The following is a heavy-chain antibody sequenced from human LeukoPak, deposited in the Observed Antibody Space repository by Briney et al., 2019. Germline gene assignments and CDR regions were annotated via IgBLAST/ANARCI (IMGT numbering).Heavy chain of an antibody. V-gene: IGHV4-39*07. CDR3: ARVRKDSSGWLPFDY. J-gene: IGHJ4*02. Sequence: SETLSLTCTVSGGSISSSSYYWGWIRQPPGKGLEWIGSIYYSGSTYYNPSLKSRVTISVDTSKNQFSLKLSSVTAADTAVYYCARVRKDSSGWLPFDYWGQGTLVTVSS. CDR2: IYYSGST. CDR1: GGSISSSSYY. D-gene: IGHD6-19*01.